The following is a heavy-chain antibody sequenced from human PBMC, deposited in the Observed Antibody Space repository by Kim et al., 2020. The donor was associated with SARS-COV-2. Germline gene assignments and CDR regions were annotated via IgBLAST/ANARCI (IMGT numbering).Heavy chain of an antibody. CDR1: GDSVSSYSAA. CDR2: TYYRSTWYS. CDR3: ARGQLVYDF. D-gene: IGHD6-13*01. J-gene: IGHJ4*02. V-gene: IGHV6-1*01. Sequence: SQTLSLTCAISGDSVSSYSAACNWIRQSPLRGLEWLGRTYYRSTWYSDYAVSVKSRITINADTSKNQCSLHLKFVTPEDTAVYFCARGQLVYDFWGPGTPVIVSS.